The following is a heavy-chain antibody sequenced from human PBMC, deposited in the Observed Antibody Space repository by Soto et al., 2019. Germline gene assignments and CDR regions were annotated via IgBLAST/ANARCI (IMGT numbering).Heavy chain of an antibody. CDR1: GGSISSYY. J-gene: IGHJ2*01. Sequence: QVQLQESGPGLVKPSETLSLTCTVSGGSISSYYWSWIRQPPGTGLEWIGYIYYSGSTNYNPSLLSRVTIAVDTSKNQFALKLSSVTAADTAVYYCARGYSSGWRQAWYFDLWGRGTLVTVSS. D-gene: IGHD6-19*01. V-gene: IGHV4-59*01. CDR2: IYYSGST. CDR3: ARGYSSGWRQAWYFDL.